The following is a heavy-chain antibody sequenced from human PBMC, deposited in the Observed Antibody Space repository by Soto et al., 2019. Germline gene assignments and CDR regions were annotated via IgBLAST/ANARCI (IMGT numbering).Heavy chain of an antibody. CDR1: GGSISSYY. CDR2: IYYSGST. V-gene: IGHV4-59*08. D-gene: IGHD3-10*01. CDR3: ATLKREVYYGSGSQYYYYYHMDV. Sequence: SETLSLTCTGSGGSISSYYWSWIRQPPGKGLEWIGYIYYSGSTNYNPSLKSRVTISVDTSKNQFSLKLSSVTAADTAVYYCATLKREVYYGSGSQYYYYYHMDVSGKGTTVTVSS. J-gene: IGHJ6*03.